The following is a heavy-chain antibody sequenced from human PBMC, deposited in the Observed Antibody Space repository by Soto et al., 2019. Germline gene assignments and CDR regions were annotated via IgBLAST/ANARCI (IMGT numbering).Heavy chain of an antibody. CDR2: INPNSGGT. J-gene: IGHJ6*02. V-gene: IGHV1-2*04. CDR1: GYTFTGYY. Sequence: ASVKVSCKASGYTFTGYYMHWVRQAPGQGLEWMGWINPNSGGTNYAQKFQGWVTMTRDTSISTAYMELSRLRSDDTAVYYCARACGGYSSSWYYYYYGMGVWGQGTTVTVSS. D-gene: IGHD6-13*01. CDR3: ARACGGYSSSWYYYYYGMGV.